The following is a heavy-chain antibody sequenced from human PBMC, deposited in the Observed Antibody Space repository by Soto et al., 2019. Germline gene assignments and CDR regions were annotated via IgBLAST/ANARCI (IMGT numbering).Heavy chain of an antibody. Sequence: QVQLVESGGGVVQPGRSLRLSCAASGFTFSGYGMHWVRQAPGKGLEWVAVISYDGSNKYYADSVKGRFTISRDNSKNTLYLQMNSLRAEDTAVYYCAKVASIAAAGTLYYYYYYMDVWGKGTTVTVSS. J-gene: IGHJ6*03. CDR1: GFTFSGYG. CDR2: ISYDGSNK. CDR3: AKVASIAAAGTLYYYYYYMDV. V-gene: IGHV3-30*18. D-gene: IGHD6-13*01.